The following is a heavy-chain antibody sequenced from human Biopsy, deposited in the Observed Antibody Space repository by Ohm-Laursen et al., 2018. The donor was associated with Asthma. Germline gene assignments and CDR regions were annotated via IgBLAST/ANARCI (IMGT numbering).Heavy chain of an antibody. Sequence: SQTLSLTCTVSGGSISGFYWSWIRQPPGKGLEWIGYIYYTGTTNYNPSLKSRVSISVDTSKNQFSLKLISVTAADTAAYYCARDFGGWYYFDNWGQGSLVTVSS. CDR2: IYYTGTT. CDR3: ARDFGGWYYFDN. CDR1: GGSISGFY. V-gene: IGHV4-59*01. J-gene: IGHJ4*02. D-gene: IGHD3-3*01.